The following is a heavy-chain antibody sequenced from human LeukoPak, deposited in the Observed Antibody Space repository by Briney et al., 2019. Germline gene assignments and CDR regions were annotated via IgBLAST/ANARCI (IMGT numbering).Heavy chain of an antibody. CDR1: GYTFTGYA. D-gene: IGHD3-3*01. V-gene: IGHV7-4-1*02. CDR3: ARAGVRFLEWLYGYGNWFDP. CDR2: INTNTGNP. J-gene: IGHJ5*02. Sequence: ASVKVSCKASGYTFTGYAMNWVRQAPGQGLEWMGWINTNTGNPTYAQGFTGRFVFSLDTSVSTAYLQISSLKAEDTAVYYCARAGVRFLEWLYGYGNWFDPWGQGTLVTVSS.